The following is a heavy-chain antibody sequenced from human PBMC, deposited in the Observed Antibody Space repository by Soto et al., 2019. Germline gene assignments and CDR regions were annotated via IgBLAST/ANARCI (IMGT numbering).Heavy chain of an antibody. CDR3: ARSMYYSDGSNYSPFDY. CDR2: FYYTGST. CDR1: GGSVSSGNYY. J-gene: IGHJ4*02. V-gene: IGHV4-61*01. D-gene: IGHD3-22*01. Sequence: SETLSLTCTVSGGSVSSGNYYWSWIRQPPGNGLEWIGYFYYTGSTNYNHSLKSRVTISIDASKNQFSLRLSSVTAADTAVYYCARSMYYSDGSNYSPFDYWGQGTLVTVSS.